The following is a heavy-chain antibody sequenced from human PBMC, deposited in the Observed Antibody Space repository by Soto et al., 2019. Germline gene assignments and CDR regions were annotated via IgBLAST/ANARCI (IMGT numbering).Heavy chain of an antibody. Sequence: QVQLVQSGAEVEKPGASVQVSCTASGYNFNNYAVHWVRLAPGQGLEWIGGINAGHGNTKYSPNFEGRVAITRDTVTRTVYMQLTGLRSEDTSIYSCARGHRAGVTVASWHKYMDVWGKGTTGTV. D-gene: IGHD3-10*01. CDR1: GYNFNNYA. J-gene: IGHJ6*03. CDR2: INAGHGNT. V-gene: IGHV1-3*01. CDR3: ARGHRAGVTVASWHKYMDV.